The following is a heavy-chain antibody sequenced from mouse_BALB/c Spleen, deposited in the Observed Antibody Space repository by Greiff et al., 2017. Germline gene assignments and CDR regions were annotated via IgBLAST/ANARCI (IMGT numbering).Heavy chain of an antibody. CDR1: GYTFTSYW. D-gene: IGHD2-3*01. V-gene: IGHV1S81*02. J-gene: IGHJ1*01. Sequence: QVQLQQPGAELVKPGASVKLSCKASGYTFTSYWMHWVKQRPGQGLEWIGEINPSNGRTNYNEKFKSKATLTVDKSSSTAYMQLSSLTSEDSAVYYCARTSYDGCFDVWGAGTTVTVSS. CDR3: ARTSYDGCFDV. CDR2: INPSNGRT.